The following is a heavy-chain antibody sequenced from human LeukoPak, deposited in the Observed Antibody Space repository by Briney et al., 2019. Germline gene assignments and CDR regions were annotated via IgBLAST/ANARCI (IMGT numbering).Heavy chain of an antibody. CDR1: GGSISSGGYY. Sequence: SETLSLTCTVSGGSISSGGYYWSWNRQHPGKGLEWIGYIYYSGSTYYNPSLKSRVTISVDTSKNQFSLKLSSVTAADTAVYYCARCRSGGRAYYFDYWGQGTLVTVSS. V-gene: IGHV4-31*03. D-gene: IGHD2-15*01. J-gene: IGHJ4*02. CDR3: ARCRSGGRAYYFDY. CDR2: IYYSGST.